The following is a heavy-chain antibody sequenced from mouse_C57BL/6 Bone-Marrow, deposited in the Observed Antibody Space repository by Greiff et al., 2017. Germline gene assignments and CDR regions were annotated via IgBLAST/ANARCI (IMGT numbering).Heavy chain of an antibody. Sequence: EVMLVESGGGLVQPKGSLKLSCAASGFSFNTYAMNWVRQAPGKGLEWVARIRSKSNNYATYYADSVKDRFTISRDDSESMLYLQMNNLKTEDTAMYYCVRHGEVERNWYFDVWGTGTTVTVSS. D-gene: IGHD1-1*01. CDR2: IRSKSNNYAT. CDR3: VRHGEVERNWYFDV. J-gene: IGHJ1*03. CDR1: GFSFNTYA. V-gene: IGHV10-1*01.